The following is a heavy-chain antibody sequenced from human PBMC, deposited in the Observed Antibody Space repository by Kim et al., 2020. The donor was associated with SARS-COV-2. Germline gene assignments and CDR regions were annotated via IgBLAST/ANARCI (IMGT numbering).Heavy chain of an antibody. D-gene: IGHD6-19*01. Sequence: GGSLRLSCAASGFTFSSYSMNWVRQAPGKGLEWVSSISSSSSYIYYADSVKGRFTISRDNAKNSLYLQMNSLRAEDTAVYYCARDPASIAAAGIAVAGLFTYWGQGTLVTVSS. V-gene: IGHV3-21*01. CDR3: ARDPASIAAAGIAVAGLFTY. CDR2: ISSSSSYI. CDR1: GFTFSSYS. J-gene: IGHJ4*02.